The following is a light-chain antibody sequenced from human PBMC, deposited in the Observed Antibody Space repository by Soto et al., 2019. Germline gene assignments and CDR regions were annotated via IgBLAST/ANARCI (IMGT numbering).Light chain of an antibody. CDR2: EVS. CDR3: SSYAGSNNRYV. Sequence: QSALTQPPSASGSPGQSVTISCTGTSSDVGVYNFVSWYQQHPGKAPKLMIYEVSKRPSGVPDRFSGSKSDNTASLTVSGLQAEDEADYYCSSYAGSNNRYVFGTGTKLTVL. V-gene: IGLV2-8*01. J-gene: IGLJ1*01. CDR1: SSDVGVYNF.